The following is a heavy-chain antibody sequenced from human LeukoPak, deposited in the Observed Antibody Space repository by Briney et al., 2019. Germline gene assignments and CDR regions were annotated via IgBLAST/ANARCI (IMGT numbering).Heavy chain of an antibody. CDR2: ISACNGNT. D-gene: IGHD3-22*01. CDR1: GYTFNTYG. J-gene: IGHJ4*02. Sequence: GASVKVSCKASGYTFNTYGIRWVRQAPGRGLEWMGWISACNGNTEYAQKLQGRVTLTTNTPTSTAYMEPRSLRSDDTAVYYCARDIPGDSSSYYFYYFDYWGQGTLVTVSS. CDR3: ARDIPGDSSSYYFYYFDY. V-gene: IGHV1-18*01.